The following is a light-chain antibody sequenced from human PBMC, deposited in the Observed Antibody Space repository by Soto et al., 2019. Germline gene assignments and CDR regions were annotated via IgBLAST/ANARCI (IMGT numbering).Light chain of an antibody. V-gene: IGKV3-20*01. CDR2: GAS. CDR3: QQYDRIPQFT. Sequence: EIVLTQSPGTLSLSPGERATLSCRASQTISNSYLAWYQQKPGQAPRLLIYGASSRAIGIPDRFSGSGSGTDFSLTISRLEPEDFAMYYCQQYDRIPQFTLGPGTKVDIK. J-gene: IGKJ3*01. CDR1: QTISNSY.